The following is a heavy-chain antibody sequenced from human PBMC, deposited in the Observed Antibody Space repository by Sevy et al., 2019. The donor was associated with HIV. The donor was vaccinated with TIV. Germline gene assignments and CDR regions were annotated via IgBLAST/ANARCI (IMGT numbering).Heavy chain of an antibody. Sequence: GGSLRLSCAASGFTFDDYGMSWVRQAPGKGLEWVSGINWNGGSTGYADSVKGRFTISRDNAKNSLYLQMNSLRAEDTALYHCARHLQYSSSSPLDYWGQGTLVTFSS. J-gene: IGHJ4*02. CDR2: INWNGGST. CDR1: GFTFDDYG. V-gene: IGHV3-20*01. CDR3: ARHLQYSSSSPLDY. D-gene: IGHD6-6*01.